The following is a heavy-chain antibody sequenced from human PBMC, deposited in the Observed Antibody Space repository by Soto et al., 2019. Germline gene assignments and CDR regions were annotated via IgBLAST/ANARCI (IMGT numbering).Heavy chain of an antibody. D-gene: IGHD3-3*01. CDR1: GDSVSSGIYY. Sequence: QVQLQESGPGLVKPSETLSLTCSVSGDSVSSGIYYWSWIRQPPGKGLEWIGYMFHSGSSKYSPSLRSRATISVDTSKNQFSLKLSSVTAADTAVYYCARERGYDFWSGDYQKPYFDYWGQGTLVTVSS. V-gene: IGHV4-61*01. CDR3: ARERGYDFWSGDYQKPYFDY. CDR2: MFHSGSS. J-gene: IGHJ4*02.